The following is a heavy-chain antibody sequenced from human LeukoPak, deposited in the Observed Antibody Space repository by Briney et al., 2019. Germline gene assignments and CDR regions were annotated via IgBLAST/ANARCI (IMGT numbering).Heavy chain of an antibody. CDR2: IYYSGST. Sequence: SQTLSLTCTVSGDSISSGSYYWSWIRQPAGKGLEWIGYIYYSGSTNYNPSLKSRVTISVDTSKNQFSLKLTSVTAADTAVYYCASQGWLQLQPFDYWGQGTLVTVSS. CDR3: ASQGWLQLQPFDY. V-gene: IGHV4-61*10. D-gene: IGHD5-24*01. J-gene: IGHJ4*02. CDR1: GDSISSGSYY.